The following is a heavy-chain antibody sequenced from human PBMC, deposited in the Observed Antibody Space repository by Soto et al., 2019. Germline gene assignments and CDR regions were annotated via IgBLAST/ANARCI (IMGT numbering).Heavy chain of an antibody. V-gene: IGHV3-23*01. CDR2: ISGSGADS. Sequence: EMQLLESGGDVVQPGGSLRLSCEASGFTFSRYAMSWVRQAPGKGLERYSAISGSGADSYDADSVKGRFIISRDNSNNTLSPQMNDLRAEDTAVYYCAKSRGVMATTGGAFDMWGQGTMV. D-gene: IGHD3-16*01. CDR3: AKSRGVMATTGGAFDM. J-gene: IGHJ3*02. CDR1: GFTFSRYA.